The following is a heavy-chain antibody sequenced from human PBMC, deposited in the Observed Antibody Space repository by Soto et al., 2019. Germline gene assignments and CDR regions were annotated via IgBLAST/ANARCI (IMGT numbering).Heavy chain of an antibody. CDR2: IYYSGST. V-gene: IGHV4-39*01. CDR1: DGSISSSSYY. D-gene: IGHD6-19*01. Sequence: QLQLQESGPGLVKPSETLSLTCTVSDGSISSSSYYWGWIREPPGKGLEWIGSIYYSGSTYYNPSLKSRVTISVDSSKIQFSLKLSSVTAADTAVYYCARHEAPSCWYFDYWGQGTLVTVSS. J-gene: IGHJ4*02. CDR3: ARHEAPSCWYFDY.